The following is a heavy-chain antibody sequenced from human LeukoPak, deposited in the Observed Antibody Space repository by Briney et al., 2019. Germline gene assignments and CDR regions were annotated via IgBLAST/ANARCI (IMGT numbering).Heavy chain of an antibody. J-gene: IGHJ4*02. Sequence: PGGGPRLSPAPSRFTFTRFSIHSVCPAPRKGLEWGSLILYDGRTKYCAASMNGRFTISRDNSKNTLYLQMYSLRAGDTAVDYCAKGYYYGSSGYYQHFDHWGQGALVTVSS. CDR2: ILYDGRTK. V-gene: IGHV3-30*18. D-gene: IGHD3-22*01. CDR3: AKGYYYGSSGYYQHFDH. CDR1: RFTFTRFS.